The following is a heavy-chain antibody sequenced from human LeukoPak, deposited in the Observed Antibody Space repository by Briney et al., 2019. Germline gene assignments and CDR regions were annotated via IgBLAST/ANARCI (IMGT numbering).Heavy chain of an antibody. J-gene: IGHJ4*02. CDR2: IYYSGST. CDR1: GGSISSYY. V-gene: IGHV4-59*01. D-gene: IGHD3-16*01. Sequence: PSETLSLTCTVSGGSISSYYWSWIRQPPGKGLEWIGYIYYSGSTNYNPSLKSRVTISVDTSKNQFSLKLSSVTAADTAVYYCARGIWGSSAFDYWGQGTLVTVSS. CDR3: ARGIWGSSAFDY.